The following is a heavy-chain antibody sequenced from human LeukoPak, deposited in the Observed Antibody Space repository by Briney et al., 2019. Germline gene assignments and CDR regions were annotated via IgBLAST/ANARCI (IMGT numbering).Heavy chain of an antibody. CDR3: AKAPVTTCRGAFCYPFDY. V-gene: IGHV3-23*01. CDR1: GFTFTNYA. Sequence: GGSLRLSCAASGFTFTNYAMSWVRQAPGKGLEWVSAISGSGGNTYYADSVKGRFTISRDSSKNTLFLQMNRLRPEDAAVYYCAKAPVTTCRGAFCYPFDYWGLGTLVTVSS. D-gene: IGHD2-15*01. CDR2: ISGSGGNT. J-gene: IGHJ4*02.